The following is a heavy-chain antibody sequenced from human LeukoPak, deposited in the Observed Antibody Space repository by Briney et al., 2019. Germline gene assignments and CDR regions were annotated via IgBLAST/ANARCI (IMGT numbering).Heavy chain of an antibody. CDR1: GFTFSSYA. Sequence: GGSLRLSCAASGFTFSSYAMSWVRQAPGKGLEWVSAVSGSGGSTYYADSVKGRFTISRDNSKNTLYLQMNSLRAEDTAVYYCAKDPDSSGWYPGPNYWGQGTLVTVSS. D-gene: IGHD6-19*01. V-gene: IGHV3-23*01. CDR2: VSGSGGST. CDR3: AKDPDSSGWYPGPNY. J-gene: IGHJ4*02.